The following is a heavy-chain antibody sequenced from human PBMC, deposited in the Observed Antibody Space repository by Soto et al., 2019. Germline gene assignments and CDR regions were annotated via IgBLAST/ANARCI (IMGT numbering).Heavy chain of an antibody. V-gene: IGHV1-18*01. J-gene: IGHJ4*02. CDR1: GYTFTSYG. CDR2: ISAYNGNT. Sequence: GASVKVSCKASGYTFTSYGISWVRQAPGQGLEWMGWISAYNGNTNYAQKLQGRVTMTTDTSTSTAYMELRSLRSDDTAVYYCARSGYSGSKKGRLWDYWGQGTLVTVPQ. D-gene: IGHD5-12*01. CDR3: ARSGYSGSKKGRLWDY.